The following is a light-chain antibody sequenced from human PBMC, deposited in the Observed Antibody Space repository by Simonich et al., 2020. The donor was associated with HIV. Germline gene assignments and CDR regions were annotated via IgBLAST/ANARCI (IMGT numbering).Light chain of an antibody. J-gene: IGLJ3*02. Sequence: QSALTQPASVSGSPGQSITISCTGTSSTVVSYDLVSWYQQHPGQAPKVMIYDVSKRPSGVSNRFSASKSGNTASLTISGLQAEDEADYYCSSYTSSSTLMFGGGTKLTVL. CDR2: DVS. V-gene: IGLV2-14*02. CDR1: SSTVVSYDL. CDR3: SSYTSSSTLM.